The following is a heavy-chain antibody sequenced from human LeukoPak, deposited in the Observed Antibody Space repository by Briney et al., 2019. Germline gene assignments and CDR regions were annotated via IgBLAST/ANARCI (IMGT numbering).Heavy chain of an antibody. V-gene: IGHV3-7*01. CDR2: IKPDGSDK. CDR1: GFTFSSYS. D-gene: IGHD3-16*01. CDR3: TRNTPRDAYGWY. J-gene: IGHJ4*02. Sequence: PGGSLRLSCAASGFTFSSYSMNWVRQAPGKGLEWVATIKPDGSDKKCVDSVKGRFTISRDNAKNSLYLQMDSLRGEDTAVYFCTRNTPRDAYGWYWGQGTLVTVSS.